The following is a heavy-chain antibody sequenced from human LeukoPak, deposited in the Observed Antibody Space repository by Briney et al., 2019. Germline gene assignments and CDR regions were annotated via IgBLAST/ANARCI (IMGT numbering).Heavy chain of an antibody. CDR2: INHSGST. Sequence: SETLSLTCAVYGGSFSGYYWSWIRQPPGKGLEWIGEINHSGSTNYNPSLKSRVTISVDTSKNQFSLKLSSVTAADTAVYYCARDSTVVTPGGFYYGMDVWGQGTTVTVSS. CDR1: GGSFSGYY. D-gene: IGHD4-23*01. V-gene: IGHV4-34*01. CDR3: ARDSTVVTPGGFYYGMDV. J-gene: IGHJ6*02.